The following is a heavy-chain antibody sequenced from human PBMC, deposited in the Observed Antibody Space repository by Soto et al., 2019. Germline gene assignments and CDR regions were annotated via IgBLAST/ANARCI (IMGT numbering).Heavy chain of an antibody. V-gene: IGHV1-2*04. CDR1: GYTFTGYY. J-gene: IGHJ5*02. D-gene: IGHD3-9*01. CDR3: ARADYSGTLVNNWFDP. CDR2: INPNSGGT. Sequence: QVQLVQSGAEVKKPGASVKVSCKASGYTFTGYYMHWVRQAPGQGLEWMGWINPNSGGTNDAQKFQGWVTMTRDTSISTAHMELSRLRADDTAVYSGARADYSGTLVNNWFDPWGQGTLVAVSS.